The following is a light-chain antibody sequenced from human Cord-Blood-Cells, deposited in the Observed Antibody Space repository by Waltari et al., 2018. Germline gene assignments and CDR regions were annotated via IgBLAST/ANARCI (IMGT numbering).Light chain of an antibody. CDR1: SGINVGTYR. CDR3: MIWHSSAVV. Sequence: QAVLTQPSSLSASPGASASLTCTLRSGINVGTYRIYWYQQKPGSPPQYLLRYKSDSDKQQGSGVPSRFAGDKEASANAGILLIAGLQSEDEADYYCMIWHSSAVVFGGGTKLTVL. V-gene: IGLV5-45*03. J-gene: IGLJ2*01. CDR2: YKSDSDK.